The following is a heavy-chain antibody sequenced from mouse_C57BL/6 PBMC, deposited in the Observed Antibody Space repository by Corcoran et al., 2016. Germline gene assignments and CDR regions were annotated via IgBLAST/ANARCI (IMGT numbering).Heavy chain of an antibody. CDR1: GYTFTDYN. D-gene: IGHD1-1*01. CDR3: ARRDYYGSSLWDFDY. V-gene: IGHV1-18*01. CDR2: INPNNGGT. Sequence: EVQLQQSGPELVKPGASVKIPCKASGYTFTDYNMDWVKQSHGKSLEWIGDINPNNGGTIYNQKFKGNDTLTVDKSSSTAYLARRSLTAEDTAVYYCARRDYYGSSLWDFDYWGQGTTLIVSS. J-gene: IGHJ2*01.